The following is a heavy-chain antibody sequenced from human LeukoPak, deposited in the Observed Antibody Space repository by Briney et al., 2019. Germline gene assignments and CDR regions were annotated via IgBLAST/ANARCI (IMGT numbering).Heavy chain of an antibody. CDR2: ISSSSSYI. J-gene: IGHJ4*02. CDR3: ARDAPTVVDFDY. Sequence: SGGSLRLSWAASGFTFSSYSMNWVRQAPGKGLEWVSSISSSSSYIYYADSVKGRFTISRDNAKNSLYLQMNSLRAEDTAVYYCARDAPTVVDFDYWGQGTLVTVSS. CDR1: GFTFSSYS. D-gene: IGHD4-23*01. V-gene: IGHV3-21*01.